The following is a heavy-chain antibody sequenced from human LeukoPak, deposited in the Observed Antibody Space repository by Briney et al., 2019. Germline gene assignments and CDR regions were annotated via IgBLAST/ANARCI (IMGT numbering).Heavy chain of an antibody. CDR1: GFTFSGYA. J-gene: IGHJ4*02. Sequence: GGSLRLSCAASGFTFSGYAMSWVRQAPGKELEWVSAISGSGGRTYYADSVKGRFTISRDNSKNTLYLQMNSLRAEDTAVYYCAKDREMATISDYWGQGTLVTVSS. D-gene: IGHD5-24*01. CDR3: AKDREMATISDY. CDR2: ISGSGGRT. V-gene: IGHV3-23*01.